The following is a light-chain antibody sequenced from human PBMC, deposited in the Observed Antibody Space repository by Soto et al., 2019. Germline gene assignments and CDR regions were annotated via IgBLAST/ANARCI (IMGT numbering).Light chain of an antibody. V-gene: IGLV2-23*02. Sequence: QSALTQPASVSGSPGQSITISCTGTSSDVGSYNLVSWYQQHPGKAPKLMIYEVSTRPSGVSNRFSGSKSGNTASLTISGLQAEDEADYYCCSYAGSSTLVFGGGTQVTVL. J-gene: IGLJ3*02. CDR3: CSYAGSSTLV. CDR2: EVS. CDR1: SSDVGSYNL.